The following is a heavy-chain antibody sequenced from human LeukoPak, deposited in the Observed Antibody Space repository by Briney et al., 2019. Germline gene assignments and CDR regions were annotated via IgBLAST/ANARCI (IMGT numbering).Heavy chain of an antibody. J-gene: IGHJ3*02. Sequence: ASVKVSCKASGYTFTSYGISWVRQAPGQGLEWMGWISAYNGNTNYAQKLQGRVTMTTDTSTSTAYMELRSLRSDDTAVYYCAGYSYGYEPAAFDIWGQGTMVTVSS. D-gene: IGHD5-18*01. CDR2: ISAYNGNT. CDR3: AGYSYGYEPAAFDI. CDR1: GYTFTSYG. V-gene: IGHV1-18*01.